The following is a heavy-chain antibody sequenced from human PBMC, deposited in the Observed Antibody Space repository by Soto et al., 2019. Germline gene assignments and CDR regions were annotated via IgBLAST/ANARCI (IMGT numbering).Heavy chain of an antibody. CDR3: ARGMYSSKDFTYYYYGMDV. CDR2: IGTAGDT. Sequence: GGSLRLSCAASGFTFSSYDMHWVRQATGKGLEWVSAIGTAGDTYYPGSVKGRFTISRENAKNSLYLQMNSLRAEDTAVYYCARGMYSSKDFTYYYYGMDVWGQGTTVTVSS. V-gene: IGHV3-13*01. D-gene: IGHD6-13*01. J-gene: IGHJ6*02. CDR1: GFTFSSYD.